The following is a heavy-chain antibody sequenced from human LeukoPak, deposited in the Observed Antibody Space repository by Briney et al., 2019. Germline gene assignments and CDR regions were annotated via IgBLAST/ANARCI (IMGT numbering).Heavy chain of an antibody. CDR2: IYYSGST. CDR1: GGSISSSSYY. J-gene: IGHJ3*02. CDR3: ARDEVYYYDSKRVAFDI. D-gene: IGHD3-22*01. V-gene: IGHV4-39*07. Sequence: SETLSLTCTVSGGSISSSSYYWGWIRQPPGKGLEWIGSIYYSGSTYYNPSLKSRVTISVDKSKNQFSLKLSSVTAADTAVYYCARDEVYYYDSKRVAFDIWGQGTMVTVSS.